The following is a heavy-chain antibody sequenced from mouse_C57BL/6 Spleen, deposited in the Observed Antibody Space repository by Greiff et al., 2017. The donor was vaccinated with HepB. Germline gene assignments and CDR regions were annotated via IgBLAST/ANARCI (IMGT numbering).Heavy chain of an antibody. V-gene: IGHV5-9-1*02. J-gene: IGHJ4*01. CDR1: GFTFSSYA. D-gene: IGHD2-4*01. Sequence: EVMLVESGEGLVKPGGSLKLSCAASGFTFSSYAMSWVRQTPEKRLEWVAYISSGGDYIYYADNVKGRFTISRDNARNTLYLQMSSLKSEDTAMYYCTRAYDYALDYYAMDYWGQGTSVTVSS. CDR2: ISSGGDYI. CDR3: TRAYDYALDYYAMDY.